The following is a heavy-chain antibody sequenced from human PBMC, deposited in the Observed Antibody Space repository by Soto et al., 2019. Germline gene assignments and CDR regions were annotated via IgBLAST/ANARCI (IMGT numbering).Heavy chain of an antibody. D-gene: IGHD4-17*01. V-gene: IGHV4-30-4*01. CDR2: IYYSGST. J-gene: IGHJ4*02. CDR1: GGSISSGDYY. CDR3: ARVGLAVTTDKYFDY. Sequence: SETLSLTCTVSGGSISSGDYYWSWIRQPPGKGLEWTGYIYYSGSTYYNPSLKSRVTISVDTSKNQFSLKLSSVTAADTAVYYCARVGLAVTTDKYFDYWGQGTLVTVSS.